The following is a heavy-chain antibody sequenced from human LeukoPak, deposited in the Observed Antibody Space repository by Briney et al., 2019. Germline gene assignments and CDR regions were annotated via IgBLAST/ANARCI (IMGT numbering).Heavy chain of an antibody. CDR2: IYPGDSDT. D-gene: IGHD5-12*01. Sequence: GESLKISCRVSGYIFTNYWIGWVRQMPGKGLEWMGIIYPGDSDTRYSPSFQGQVTISADKSISTAYLQWSSLKASDTAMYYCAAPRGGYATPFDYWGQGTLVTVSS. CDR3: AAPRGGYATPFDY. CDR1: GYIFTNYW. V-gene: IGHV5-51*01. J-gene: IGHJ4*02.